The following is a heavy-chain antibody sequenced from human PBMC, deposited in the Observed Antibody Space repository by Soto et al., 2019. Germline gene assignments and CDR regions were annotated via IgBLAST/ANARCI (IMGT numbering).Heavy chain of an antibody. V-gene: IGHV1-69*13. CDR2: IIPIFGTA. D-gene: IGHD4-17*01. CDR3: ARATTVTTYRYYFDY. Sequence: SVKVSCKASGGTFSSYAISWVRQAPGQGLEWMGGIIPIFGTANYARKFQGRVTITADESTSTAYMELSSLRSEDTAVYYCARATTVTTYRYYFDYWGQGTLVTVSS. J-gene: IGHJ4*02. CDR1: GGTFSSYA.